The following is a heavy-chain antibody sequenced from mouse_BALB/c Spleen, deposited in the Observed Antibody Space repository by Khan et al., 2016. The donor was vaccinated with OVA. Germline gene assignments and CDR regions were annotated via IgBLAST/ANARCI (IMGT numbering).Heavy chain of an antibody. J-gene: IGHJ3*01. CDR3: VNHGSSSAWFTY. V-gene: IGHV1-7*01. CDR2: INPTTDYT. D-gene: IGHD1-1*01. CDR1: GYTFTSYW. Sequence: LEESGAELVKPGASVKMSCKASGYTFTSYWMHWVKQRPGQGLEWIGYINPTTDYTEYNQIFKDKATLTADKSSSTAYMQLSSLTSEDSAVYYCVNHGSSSAWFTYWGQGTLVTVSA.